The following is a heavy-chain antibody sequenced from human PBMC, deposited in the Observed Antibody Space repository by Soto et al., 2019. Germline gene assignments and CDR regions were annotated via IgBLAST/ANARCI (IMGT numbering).Heavy chain of an antibody. Sequence: QVQLVESGGGVVQPGRSLRLSCAASGFTFSGYGMHWVRHAPGKGLEWVAVIWYDGSNKYYADSVKGRFTISRDNSKNTLYLQMNRLRAEDTAVYYCARHVVVAASTNHHYYYGMDVWGQGTTVTVSS. J-gene: IGHJ6*02. V-gene: IGHV3-33*01. D-gene: IGHD2-15*01. CDR2: IWYDGSNK. CDR1: GFTFSGYG. CDR3: ARHVVVAASTNHHYYYGMDV.